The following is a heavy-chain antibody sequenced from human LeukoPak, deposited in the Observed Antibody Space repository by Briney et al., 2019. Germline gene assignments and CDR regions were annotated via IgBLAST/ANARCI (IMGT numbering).Heavy chain of an antibody. V-gene: IGHV3-74*01. CDR1: RFTFSSYW. CDR3: AREGHYYDSSGSIDDALDI. J-gene: IGHJ3*02. CDR2: INSDESST. Sequence: PGGSLRLSCAASRFTFSSYWMHWVRQAPGKGLMWVSRINSDESSTSYADSVKGRFTISRDNAKNTLYLQMNSLRVEDTAVYYCAREGHYYDSSGSIDDALDIWGQGTMVTVSS. D-gene: IGHD3-22*01.